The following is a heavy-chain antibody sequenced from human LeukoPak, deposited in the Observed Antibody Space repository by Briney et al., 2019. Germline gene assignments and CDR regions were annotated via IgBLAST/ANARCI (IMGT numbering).Heavy chain of an antibody. V-gene: IGHV1-8*01. CDR2: LNPNSGNT. Sequence: ASVKVSCKASGYAFTSYDINWVRQASGQGLEWMGWLNPNSGNTGYAQKFKGRVTITSSTSTSTVFMELDSLTSEDTAVYYCARGGASADARRFDPWGQGTLVSVSS. CDR3: ARGGASADARRFDP. J-gene: IGHJ5*02. D-gene: IGHD1-26*01. CDR1: GYAFTSYD.